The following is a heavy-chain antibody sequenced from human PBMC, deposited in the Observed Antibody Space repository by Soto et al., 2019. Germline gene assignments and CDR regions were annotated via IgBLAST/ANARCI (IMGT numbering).Heavy chain of an antibody. CDR3: AREGCSGGSCYPDY. D-gene: IGHD2-15*01. CDR1: GFTFSTYS. CDR2: ISSSSSHI. J-gene: IGHJ4*02. Sequence: EVQLVESGGGLVKPGGSMRVSCVASGFTFSTYSMNWVRQAPGKGLEWVSSISSSSSHIYYADSVKGRFTISRDNAKKSLNLLMNSLRAEDTAVYYCAREGCSGGSCYPDYWGQGTLVTVAS. V-gene: IGHV3-21*01.